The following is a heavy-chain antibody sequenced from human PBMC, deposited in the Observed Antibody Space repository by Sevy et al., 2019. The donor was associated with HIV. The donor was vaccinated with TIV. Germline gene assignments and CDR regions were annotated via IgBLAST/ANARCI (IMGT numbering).Heavy chain of an antibody. CDR3: ARAPYDNPYYFDY. J-gene: IGHJ4*02. V-gene: IGHV1-2*04. Sequence: ASVKVSCKASGYTFTGYYMHWVRQAPGQGLEWMGWINPNSGDTNYAQKFQGWVTMTRDTSISTAYMELSRLRSDDTAVYYCARAPYDNPYYFDYWGQGTLVTVSS. CDR2: INPNSGDT. D-gene: IGHD3-22*01. CDR1: GYTFTGYY.